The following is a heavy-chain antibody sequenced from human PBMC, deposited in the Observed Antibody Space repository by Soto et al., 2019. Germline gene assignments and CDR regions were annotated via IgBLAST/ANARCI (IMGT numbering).Heavy chain of an antibody. CDR1: GFTVSSNY. CDR2: IYSGGST. Sequence: EVQLVESGGGLVQPGGSLRLSCAASGFTVSSNYMSWVRQAPGKGLEWVSVIYSGGSTYYADSVKGRFTISRDNSKNTLYLQMNSLRAEDTAVYYCAREEWELLIFDDWGQGTLVTVSS. J-gene: IGHJ4*02. D-gene: IGHD1-26*01. CDR3: AREEWELLIFDD. V-gene: IGHV3-66*01.